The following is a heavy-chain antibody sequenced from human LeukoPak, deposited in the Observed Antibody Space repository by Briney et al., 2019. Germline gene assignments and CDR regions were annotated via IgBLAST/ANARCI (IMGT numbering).Heavy chain of an antibody. CDR1: GYTFIGYY. V-gene: IGHV1-2*02. Sequence: GASVKVSCKASGYTFIGYYMHWVRQAPGQGLEWMGWINPNSGGTNYAQKFQGRVTMTRDTSISTAYMELSRLRSDDTAVYYCARAPYSGSSKRSSKYNWFDPWGQGTLVTVSS. J-gene: IGHJ5*02. CDR3: ARAPYSGSSKRSSKYNWFDP. D-gene: IGHD1-26*01. CDR2: INPNSGGT.